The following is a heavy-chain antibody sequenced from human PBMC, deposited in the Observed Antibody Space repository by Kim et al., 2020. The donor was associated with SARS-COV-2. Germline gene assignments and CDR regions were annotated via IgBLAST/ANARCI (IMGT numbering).Heavy chain of an antibody. CDR2: VYHSGST. D-gene: IGHD3-22*01. J-gene: IGHJ4*02. CDR3: ARLPHDSSGYVDS. V-gene: IGHV4-39*01. CDR1: GGSISSSFNY. Sequence: SETLSLTCTVSGGSISSSFNYWGWIRQPPGKGLEWIGSVYHSGSTYDSPSLKSRVTVSVDTSKNEFSLKVTSVTAADTAVYFCARLPHDSSGYVDSWGQGLLVTVSS.